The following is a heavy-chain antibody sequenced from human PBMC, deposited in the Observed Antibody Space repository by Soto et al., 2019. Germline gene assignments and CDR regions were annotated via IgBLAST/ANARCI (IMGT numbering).Heavy chain of an antibody. V-gene: IGHV3-23*01. Sequence: EVQVLESGGGLVQPGGSLRLSCAASGFTFSSYAMSWVRQAPGKGLEWVSSISGSGGGTYYADSVKGRFTFSRDNSKNTLYLQMNSLRAEDTAVYYCAKFGMATTKRSPPYYIDYWGPGALVTVSS. J-gene: IGHJ4*02. CDR3: AKFGMATTKRSPPYYIDY. D-gene: IGHD1-1*01. CDR1: GFTFSSYA. CDR2: ISGSGGGT.